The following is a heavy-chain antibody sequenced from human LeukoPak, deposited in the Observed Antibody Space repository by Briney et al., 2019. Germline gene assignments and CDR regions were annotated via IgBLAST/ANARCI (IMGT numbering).Heavy chain of an antibody. CDR2: IGSTDT. CDR3: AKDSIDHNGVYDAFDI. D-gene: IGHD1-1*01. CDR1: GFTFNIFA. J-gene: IGHJ3*02. V-gene: IGHV3-23*01. Sequence: GGSLGLSCAASGFTFNIFAMSWVRQAPGKGLEWVSTIGSTDTYYADSVKGRFTISRDNSKNTLQLQMNSLRAEDTAIYYCAKDSIDHNGVYDAFDIWGQGTLVTVSS.